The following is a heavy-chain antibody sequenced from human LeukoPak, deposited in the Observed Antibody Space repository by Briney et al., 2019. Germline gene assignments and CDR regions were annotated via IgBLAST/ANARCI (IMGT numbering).Heavy chain of an antibody. CDR2: IIPILGIA. V-gene: IGHV1-69*04. CDR1: GGTFSSYA. J-gene: IGHJ6*02. CDR3: ASGDYYDSRHYGMDV. D-gene: IGHD3-22*01. Sequence: SVKVSCKASGGTFSSYAISWVRQAPGQGLEWMGRIIPILGIANYAQKFQGRVTITADKSTSTAYMELSSLRSEDTAVYYCASGDYYDSRHYGMDVWGQGTTVTVSS.